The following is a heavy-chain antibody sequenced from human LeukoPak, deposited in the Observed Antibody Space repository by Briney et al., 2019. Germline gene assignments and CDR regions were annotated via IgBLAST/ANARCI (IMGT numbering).Heavy chain of an antibody. V-gene: IGHV5-51*01. CDR1: GYSFTNYW. J-gene: IGHJ5*02. Sequence: GASLQISCKGSGYSFTNYWIGWVRRLPGKGPEWMGIIYPGDSDTRYSPSFQGQVTISADKSISTAYLQWSSLKASDTAMYYCARHLRLWQNWIDPWGQGTLVTVSS. CDR3: ARHLRLWQNWIDP. D-gene: IGHD5-18*01. CDR2: IYPGDSDT.